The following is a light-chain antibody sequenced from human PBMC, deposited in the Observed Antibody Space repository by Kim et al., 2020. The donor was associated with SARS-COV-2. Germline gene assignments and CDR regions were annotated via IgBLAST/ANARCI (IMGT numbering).Light chain of an antibody. CDR2: DVS. J-gene: IGLJ1*01. CDR1: SSDVGGYNY. CDR3: SSYTSSSTLHV. Sequence: QSITISCTGTSSDVGGYNYVSWYQQHPGKAPKLMIYDVSNRPSGVSNRFSGSKSGNTASLTISGLQAEDEADYYCSSYTSSSTLHVFGTGTRSPS. V-gene: IGLV2-14*03.